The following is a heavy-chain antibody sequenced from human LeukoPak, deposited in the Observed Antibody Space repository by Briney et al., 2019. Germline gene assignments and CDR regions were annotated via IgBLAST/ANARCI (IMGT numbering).Heavy chain of an antibody. Sequence: GASVKVSCKASGYTFTSYGISWVRQAPGQGLEWMGWISAYNGNTNYAQKLQGRVTMTTDTSTSTAYMELRSLRSDGTAVYYCARDRWHVWGSYRYISDYWGQGTLVTVSS. CDR2: ISAYNGNT. J-gene: IGHJ4*02. D-gene: IGHD3-16*02. CDR3: ARDRWHVWGSYRYISDY. V-gene: IGHV1-18*01. CDR1: GYTFTSYG.